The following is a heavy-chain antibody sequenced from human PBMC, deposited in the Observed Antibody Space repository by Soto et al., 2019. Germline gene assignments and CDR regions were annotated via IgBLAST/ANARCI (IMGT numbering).Heavy chain of an antibody. CDR1: GYTFTGYY. V-gene: IGHV1-2*02. Sequence: ASVKVSCKASGYTFTGYYMHWVRQAPGQGLEWMGWINPNSGGTNYAQKFQGRVTMTRDTSISTAYMELSRLRSDDTAVYYCARGHCTNGVCHNWFDPWGQGPLVPVSS. J-gene: IGHJ5*02. CDR2: INPNSGGT. D-gene: IGHD2-8*01. CDR3: ARGHCTNGVCHNWFDP.